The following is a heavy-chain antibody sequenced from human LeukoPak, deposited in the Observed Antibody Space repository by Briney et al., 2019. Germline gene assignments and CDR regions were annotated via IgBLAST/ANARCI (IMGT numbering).Heavy chain of an antibody. V-gene: IGHV3-74*01. CDR3: ARDSYGYYDSSHYFDY. D-gene: IGHD3-22*01. CDR2: INTDGSST. Sequence: GGSLRLSCAASGFTFSSYWMHWVRQPPGKGPVWVSRINTDGSSTSYADSVKGRFTISRDNAKNSLYLQMNSLRAEDTAVYYCARDSYGYYDSSHYFDYWGQGTLVTVSS. CDR1: GFTFSSYW. J-gene: IGHJ4*02.